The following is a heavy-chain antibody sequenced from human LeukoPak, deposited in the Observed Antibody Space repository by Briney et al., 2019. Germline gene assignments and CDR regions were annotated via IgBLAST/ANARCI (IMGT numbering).Heavy chain of an antibody. Sequence: PSEPLSLTCIVSGDSISSYDWSWIRQPAGKGPEWIGRIHTSGSTRYNPSLKSRVTMSVDTSKDQFSLKLSSVTAADTAVYYCARDRRTDDTQDAYDIWGQGTMVTVSP. V-gene: IGHV4-4*07. CDR3: ARDRRTDDTQDAYDI. CDR2: IHTSGST. D-gene: IGHD5-24*01. CDR1: GDSISSYD. J-gene: IGHJ3*02.